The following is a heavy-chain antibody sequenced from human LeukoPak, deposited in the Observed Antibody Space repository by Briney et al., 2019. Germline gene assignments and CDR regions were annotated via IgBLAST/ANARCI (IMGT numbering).Heavy chain of an antibody. V-gene: IGHV3-30*04. CDR2: ISYDGKNK. CDR1: GFTCSSHP. Sequence: GRSLRLSCAASGFTCSSHPMHWVRQTPGKGLEWVAVISYDGKNKYYADSVNGRFTVSRDNTKNTLNLQMNSLRVDDMGVYYCVRVMTTTRNFDYWGPGTLVTVSS. D-gene: IGHD1-1*01. CDR3: VRVMTTTRNFDY. J-gene: IGHJ4*02.